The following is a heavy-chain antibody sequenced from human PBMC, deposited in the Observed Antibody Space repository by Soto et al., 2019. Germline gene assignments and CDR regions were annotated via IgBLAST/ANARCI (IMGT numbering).Heavy chain of an antibody. J-gene: IGHJ3*02. CDR3: ARHPPMMTFGGVIVMNAFDI. V-gene: IGHV5-10-1*01. CDR1: GHRFTSYW. CDR2: IDPSDSYT. D-gene: IGHD3-16*02. Sequence: EYLKVSFEGCGHRFTSYWTMWVPQMPGKGPELMGRIDPSDSYTNYSPSFPGHVTISADKSISTAYLQWSSLKASDTAMYYCARHPPMMTFGGVIVMNAFDIWGQGTMVTVSS.